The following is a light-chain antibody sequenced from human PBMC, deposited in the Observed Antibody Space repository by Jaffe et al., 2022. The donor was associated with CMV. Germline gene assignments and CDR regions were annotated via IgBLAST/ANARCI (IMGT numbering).Light chain of an antibody. CDR2: KDN. CDR3: QSADSSGTYRV. CDR1: ALPKQN. Sequence: SYELTQPPSVSVSPGQTARITCSGDALPKQNAYWYQQKPGQAPMVVIYKDNERPSGIPERFSGSSSGRTVTLTISGVQAEDEADYYCQSADSSGTYRVFGGGTKLTVL. V-gene: IGLV3-25*03. J-gene: IGLJ2*01.